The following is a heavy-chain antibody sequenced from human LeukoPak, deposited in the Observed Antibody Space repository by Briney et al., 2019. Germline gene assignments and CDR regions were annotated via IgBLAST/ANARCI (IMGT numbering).Heavy chain of an antibody. D-gene: IGHD1-26*01. V-gene: IGHV1-18*01. CDR2: ISANNGDT. CDR1: GYTFTSYG. CDR3: ARESHVSREDS. Sequence: ASVKVSCKASGYTFTSYGISWVRQAPGQGLEWVGWISANNGDTDYAQKFQARVTMTTDTSASTAYMELRSLRSDDTAVYYCARESHVSREDSWGQGTLVTVSS. J-gene: IGHJ4*02.